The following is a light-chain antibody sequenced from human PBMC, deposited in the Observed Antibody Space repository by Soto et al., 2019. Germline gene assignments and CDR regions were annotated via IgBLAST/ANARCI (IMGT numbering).Light chain of an antibody. J-gene: IGKJ2*01. Sequence: DIQMTQFPSAMSASVGNRVTITCRASQGISNYVAWFQQKPGKVSKRLIYAASSLQSGVPSRFRGSGSGTEFTLTISSLQPEDFATYYCLQHNSYPYTFGQGTKLEIK. CDR3: LQHNSYPYT. V-gene: IGKV1-17*03. CDR1: QGISNY. CDR2: AAS.